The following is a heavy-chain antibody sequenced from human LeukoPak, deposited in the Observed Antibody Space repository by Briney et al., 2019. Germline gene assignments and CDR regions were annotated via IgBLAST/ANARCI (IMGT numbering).Heavy chain of an antibody. CDR1: GGTLSYHA. Sequence: ASVKVSCRASGGTLSYHAVSWVRQAPGQGLEWMGGIIPLFGSTKYTQKFQGRVTITTDESTSAAYMELSSLRSDDTAAYYCARSMENVLSYYMDVWGEGTTVTVSS. D-gene: IGHD2-8*01. CDR3: ARSMENVLSYYMDV. V-gene: IGHV1-69*05. CDR2: IIPLFGST. J-gene: IGHJ6*03.